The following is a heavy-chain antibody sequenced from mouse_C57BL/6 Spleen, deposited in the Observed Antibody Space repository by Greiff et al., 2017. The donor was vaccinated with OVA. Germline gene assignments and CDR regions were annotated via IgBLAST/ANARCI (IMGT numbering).Heavy chain of an antibody. CDR3: ARSSYDGGPYSFDY. J-gene: IGHJ2*01. D-gene: IGHD2-3*01. CDR2: ISNLAYSI. V-gene: IGHV5-15*01. Sequence: EVQGVESGGGLVQPGGSLKLSCAASGFTFSDYGMAWVRQAPRKGPEWVAFISNLAYSIYYADTVTGRFTISRENAKNTLYLEMSSLRSEDTAMYCCARSSYDGGPYSFDYWGQGTTLTVSS. CDR1: GFTFSDYG.